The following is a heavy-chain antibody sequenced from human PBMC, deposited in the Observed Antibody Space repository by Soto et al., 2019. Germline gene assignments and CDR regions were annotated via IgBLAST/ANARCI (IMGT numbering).Heavy chain of an antibody. V-gene: IGHV1-2*02. Sequence: QVQLVQSGAAVRKPGASVKISCKASGYTMTAHFLHWVRQAPGRGLEWMGWINPKNGGTDYVQKFQDRVSMTRDTSINTAYIQLNRLTSDDTAVYFCATDDGQYCGSVWGQGTLVSVSS. CDR2: INPKNGGT. CDR3: ATDDGQYCGSV. CDR1: GYTMTAHF. D-gene: IGHD2-15*01. J-gene: IGHJ1*01.